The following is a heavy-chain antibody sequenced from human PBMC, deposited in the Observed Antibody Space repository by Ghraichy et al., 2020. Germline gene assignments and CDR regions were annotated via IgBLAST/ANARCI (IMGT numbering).Heavy chain of an antibody. V-gene: IGHV4-30-4*07. D-gene: IGHD1-26*01. CDR2: IYYSGST. Sequence: SETLSLTCAVSGGSISSGGYSWSWIRQPPGKGLEWIGYIYYSGSTYYNPSLKSRVTISVDTSKNQFSLKLSSVTAADTAVYYCARAFPRGELHWGQGTLVTVTS. CDR3: ARAFPRGELH. J-gene: IGHJ4*02. CDR1: GGSISSGGYS.